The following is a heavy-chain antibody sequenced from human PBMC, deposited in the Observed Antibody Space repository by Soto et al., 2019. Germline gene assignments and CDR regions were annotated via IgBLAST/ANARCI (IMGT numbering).Heavy chain of an antibody. CDR1: GGSFSDFY. Sequence: QVQLQQWGAGLLKPSETLSLTCAVCGGSFSDFYWTWIRQLPGKGLEWIGETNHIGYTNYNPSLESRVAISVDTSKNQFSLNLRSVTAADTAVYYCGPRGAVAPRGYWGQGTLVTVSS. CDR3: GPRGAVAPRGY. CDR2: TNHIGYT. D-gene: IGHD2-15*01. V-gene: IGHV4-34*02. J-gene: IGHJ4*02.